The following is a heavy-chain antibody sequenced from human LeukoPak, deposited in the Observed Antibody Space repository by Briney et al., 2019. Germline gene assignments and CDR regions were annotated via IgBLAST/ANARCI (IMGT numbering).Heavy chain of an antibody. CDR2: IFHTGST. V-gene: IGHV4-4*02. Sequence: SGTLSLTCVVSGGSTSSNWWSWVRQPPGKGLEWIGEIFHTGSTNYNPSLKSRVTMSIDKSKNQFSLKVTSVTAADTAVYYCARNGYYSIDYWGQGTLVTVSS. J-gene: IGHJ4*02. D-gene: IGHD4-17*01. CDR1: GGSTSSNW. CDR3: ARNGYYSIDY.